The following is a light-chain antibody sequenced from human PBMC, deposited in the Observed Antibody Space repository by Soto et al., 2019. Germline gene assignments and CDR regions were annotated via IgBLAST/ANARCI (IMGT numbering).Light chain of an antibody. CDR1: QSISSSY. CDR3: QQYGSSPRT. J-gene: IGKJ1*01. V-gene: IGKV3-20*01. CDR2: GAS. Sequence: EIVLTQSPGTLSLSPGERATLSCRASQSISSSYLAWYQQKPGQAPRLLIYGASRRATGIPDRFSGRESGTDFTLTISRLEPEDFAVYYCQQYGSSPRTFGQGTKVDIK.